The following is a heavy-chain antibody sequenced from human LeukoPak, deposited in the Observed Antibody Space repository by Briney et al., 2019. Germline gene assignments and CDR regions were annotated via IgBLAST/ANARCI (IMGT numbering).Heavy chain of an antibody. J-gene: IGHJ4*02. D-gene: IGHD5-12*01. V-gene: IGHV3-33*01. CDR3: VRAYSGFSSRGFDY. CDR1: GFTFSSYG. CDR2: IWYDGSNK. Sequence: QSGRSLRLSCAASGFTFSSYGFHWVRQAPGKGLEWVADIWYDGSNKYYADSVKGRSTISRDNSKNTVSLQMSSLRAEDTAVYYCVRAYSGFSSRGFDYWGQGTLVSVSP.